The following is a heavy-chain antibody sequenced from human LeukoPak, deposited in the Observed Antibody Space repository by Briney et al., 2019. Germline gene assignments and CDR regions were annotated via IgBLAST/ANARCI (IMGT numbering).Heavy chain of an antibody. V-gene: IGHV1-18*01. CDR3: ARDLREPMVRGVHGWFDP. J-gene: IGHJ5*02. CDR2: ISAYNGNT. CDR1: GYTFTSYG. D-gene: IGHD3-10*01. Sequence: ASVKVSCKASGYTFTSYGISWVRQAPGQGLEWMGWISAYNGNTNYAQKLQGRVTMTTDTSTSTAYMELRSLRSDDTAVYYCARDLREPMVRGVHGWFDPWGQGTLVTVSS.